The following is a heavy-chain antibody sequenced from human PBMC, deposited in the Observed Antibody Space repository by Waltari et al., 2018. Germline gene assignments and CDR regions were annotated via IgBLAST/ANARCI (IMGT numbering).Heavy chain of an antibody. V-gene: IGHV3-33*01. CDR2: IWHDGNNK. CDR3: ARGGNIWNYRSFFDF. Sequence: QVQLVESGGGVVQPGRSLRLSCAASGFTFSTYGMHWVGQAPGKGLEWVAVIWHDGNNKYYADSVKGRFTISRDNSKNTLYLQMNSLRAEDTAMYYCARGGNIWNYRSFFDFWGQGTLVTVSS. D-gene: IGHD1-7*01. CDR1: GFTFSTYG. J-gene: IGHJ4*02.